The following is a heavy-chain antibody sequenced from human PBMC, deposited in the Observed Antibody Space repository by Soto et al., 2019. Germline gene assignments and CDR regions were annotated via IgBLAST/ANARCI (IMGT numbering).Heavy chain of an antibody. V-gene: IGHV3-64*02. CDR1: GFTFSSYN. CDR3: ARDRCSRGQCYYFDY. J-gene: IGHJ4*02. CDR2: ISRSGDRT. D-gene: IGHD2-2*01. Sequence: EVQLVESGEGLVQPGGSLRLSCAASGFTFSSYNIHWIRQAPGKGLEFVSAISRSGDRTYYADSVKGRFTITRDNSKNTVWLQMGSLRAEDMAVYDCARDRCSRGQCYYFDYWGRGALVSVSS.